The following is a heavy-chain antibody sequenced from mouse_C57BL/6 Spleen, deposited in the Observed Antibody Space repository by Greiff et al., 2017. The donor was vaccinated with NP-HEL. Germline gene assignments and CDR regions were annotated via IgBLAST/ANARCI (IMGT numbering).Heavy chain of an antibody. D-gene: IGHD1-1*01. V-gene: IGHV5-6*01. Sequence: EVKLVESGGDLVKPGGSLKLSCAASGFTFSSYGMSWVRQTPDKRLEWVATISSGGSYTYYPDSVKGRFTISRDNAKNTLYLQMSSLKSEDTAMYYCARHRYYVSSYAMDYWGKGTSVTVSS. CDR3: ARHRYYVSSYAMDY. CDR1: GFTFSSYG. CDR2: ISSGGSYT. J-gene: IGHJ4*01.